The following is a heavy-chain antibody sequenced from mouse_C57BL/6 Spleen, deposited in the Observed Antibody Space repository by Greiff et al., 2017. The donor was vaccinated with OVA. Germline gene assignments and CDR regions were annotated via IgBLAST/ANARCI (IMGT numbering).Heavy chain of an antibody. CDR1: GYTFTSYW. V-gene: IGHV1-61*01. Sequence: QVQLQQPGAELVRPGSSVKLSCKASGYTFTSYWMDWVKQRPGQGLEWIGNIYPSDSETHCNQKFKDKATLTEDKSSSTAYMQLSSLTSEDSAVYYCASSYADAMDYWGQGTSVTVSS. J-gene: IGHJ4*01. CDR2: IYPSDSET. D-gene: IGHD6-5*01. CDR3: ASSYADAMDY.